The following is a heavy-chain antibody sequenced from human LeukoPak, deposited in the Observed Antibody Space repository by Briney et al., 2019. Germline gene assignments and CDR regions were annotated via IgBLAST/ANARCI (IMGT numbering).Heavy chain of an antibody. CDR2: ISSSRSHI. CDR3: ARSRSGYSYGYYFDY. CDR1: RFTFSSYS. Sequence: GGSLRLSCAASRFTFSSYSMNWVRQAPGKGLEWVSSISSSRSHIYYADSVKGRFTISRDNAKNSLYLQMNSLRAEDTAVYYCARSRSGYSYGYYFDYWGQGTLVTVSS. D-gene: IGHD5-18*01. J-gene: IGHJ4*02. V-gene: IGHV3-21*01.